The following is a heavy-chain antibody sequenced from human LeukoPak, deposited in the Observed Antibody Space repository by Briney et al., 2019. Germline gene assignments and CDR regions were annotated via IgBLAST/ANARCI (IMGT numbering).Heavy chain of an antibody. CDR3: ATPGSGRYPPPIDF. V-gene: IGHV3-23*01. D-gene: IGHD3-3*01. CDR1: GFTFSSFA. Sequence: GGSLRLSFAASGFTFSSFAMSWVRRAPGKGLEWVSAISDRGSSTYYSDSVKGRFTISRDNSKNTLYLQMDSLRAGDTALYYCATPGSGRYPPPIDFWGQGTLVTVSS. J-gene: IGHJ4*02. CDR2: ISDRGSST.